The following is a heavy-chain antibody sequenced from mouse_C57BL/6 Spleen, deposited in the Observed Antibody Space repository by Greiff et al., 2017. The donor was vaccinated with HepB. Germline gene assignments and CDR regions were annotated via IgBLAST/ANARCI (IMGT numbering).Heavy chain of an antibody. CDR2: IRSKSNNYAT. V-gene: IGHV10-1*01. CDR3: VRPHDGYSAWFAY. J-gene: IGHJ3*01. CDR1: GFSFNTYA. D-gene: IGHD2-3*01. Sequence: DVQLQESGGGLVQPKGSLKLSCAASGFSFNTYAMNWVRQAPGKGLEWVARIRSKSNNYATYYADSVKDRFTISRDDSESMLYLQMNNLKTEDTAMYYCVRPHDGYSAWFAYWGQGTLVTVSA.